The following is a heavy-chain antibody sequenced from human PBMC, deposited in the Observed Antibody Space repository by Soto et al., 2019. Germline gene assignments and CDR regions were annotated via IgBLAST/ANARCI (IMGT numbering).Heavy chain of an antibody. J-gene: IGHJ2*01. CDR2: ISGSGGST. CDR3: XXXXXXXYFDL. V-gene: IGHV3-23*01. CDR1: GFTFSSYA. Sequence: EVQLLESGGGLVQPGGSLRLSCAASGFTFSSYAMNWVRXAPGKGLEWVSVISGSGGSTYYADAVKGRFTISRDNSKXXXXXXXXXXXXXXXXXXXXXXXXXXXYFDLWGRGTLVTVSS.